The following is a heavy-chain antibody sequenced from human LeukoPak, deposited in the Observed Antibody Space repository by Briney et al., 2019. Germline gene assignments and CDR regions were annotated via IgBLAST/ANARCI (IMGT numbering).Heavy chain of an antibody. CDR1: GVSINDYY. V-gene: IGHV4-34*01. D-gene: IGHD2-21*01. CDR2: ISHTEGT. J-gene: IGHJ5*02. CDR3: ARFRCGQGVSFFYNP. Sequence: SETLSLTCGVFGVSINDYYWSWIRQSPGKGLEWIGEISHTEGTRYNPSLESRVTMSVGTSENQLSLKLIFVTAADTAVYYCARFRCGQGVSFFYNPWALEPLVPVP.